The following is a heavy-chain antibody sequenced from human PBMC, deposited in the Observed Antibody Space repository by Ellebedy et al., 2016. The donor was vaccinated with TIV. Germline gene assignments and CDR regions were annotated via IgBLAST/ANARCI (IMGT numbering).Heavy chain of an antibody. D-gene: IGHD6-19*01. CDR2: ISVDGRAV. V-gene: IGHV3-30*03. CDR3: VRGGYSSGHCDVFAM. CDR1: GFTFSDSV. Sequence: GESLKISXVGFGFTFSDSVMHWVRQDPGKGLDWVAGISVDGRAVHYPDSVKGRFTISRDNAQNTVYLQMNSLRLEDTAVYYCVRGGYSSGHCDVFAMWGKGTIVTVSS. J-gene: IGHJ3*02.